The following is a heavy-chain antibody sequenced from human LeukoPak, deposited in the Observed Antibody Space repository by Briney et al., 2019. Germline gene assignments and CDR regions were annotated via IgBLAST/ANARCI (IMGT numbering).Heavy chain of an antibody. D-gene: IGHD1-26*01. J-gene: IGHJ4*02. CDR3: VKGYSGSYLAMSYFDQ. Sequence: GGSLRLSCSASGFTFSTYALHWVRQAPGKGLEYVSAISGNGGGTYYADSVKGRFIISRDNAKNMLYLHMSSLRTEDTAVYYCVKGYSGSYLAMSYFDQWGQGTLVTVSS. CDR2: ISGNGGGT. V-gene: IGHV3-64D*09. CDR1: GFTFSTYA.